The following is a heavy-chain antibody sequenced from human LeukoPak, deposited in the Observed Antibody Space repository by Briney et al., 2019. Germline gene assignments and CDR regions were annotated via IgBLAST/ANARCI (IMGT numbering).Heavy chain of an antibody. CDR1: GFTFSSYE. D-gene: IGHD2-15*01. Sequence: GGSLRLSCVAPGFTFSSYEMNWVRQAPGKGLEWVSYISSGGTSSYYADSVKGRFTISRDNAKNSLYLQMNSLRAEDTALYYCARHPRGGGGYWGQGTLVTVSS. J-gene: IGHJ4*02. V-gene: IGHV3-48*03. CDR3: ARHPRGGGGY. CDR2: ISSGGTSS.